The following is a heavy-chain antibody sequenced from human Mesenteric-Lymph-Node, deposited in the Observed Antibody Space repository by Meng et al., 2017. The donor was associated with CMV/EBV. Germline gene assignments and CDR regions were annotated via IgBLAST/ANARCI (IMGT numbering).Heavy chain of an antibody. Sequence: QVQLVESGGGVVQPGGSRRLSCAASGFIFSNYGMHWVRQAPGKGLEWVAFIQYDGSYKSYTDSVKGRFTISRDNSKNTVYLQMNSLRTEDTAVFYCVKDTGTGDYWGQGTLVTVSS. CDR1: GFIFSNYG. CDR3: VKDTGTGDY. D-gene: IGHD4-17*01. J-gene: IGHJ4*02. V-gene: IGHV3-30*02. CDR2: IQYDGSYK.